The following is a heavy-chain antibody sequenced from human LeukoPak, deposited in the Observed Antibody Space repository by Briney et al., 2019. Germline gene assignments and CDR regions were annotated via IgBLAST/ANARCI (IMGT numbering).Heavy chain of an antibody. CDR3: ARVITVYNDYEEVAEYFQH. CDR1: GFTFSSYE. CDR2: ISSSGSTI. Sequence: GGSLRLSCAASGFTFSSYEMNWVRQAPGKGLEWVSYISSSGSTIYYADSVKGRFTISRDNSKNSLYLQMNSLRAEDTAVYYCARVITVYNDYEEVAEYFQHWGQGTLVIVSS. D-gene: IGHD4-17*01. V-gene: IGHV3-48*03. J-gene: IGHJ1*01.